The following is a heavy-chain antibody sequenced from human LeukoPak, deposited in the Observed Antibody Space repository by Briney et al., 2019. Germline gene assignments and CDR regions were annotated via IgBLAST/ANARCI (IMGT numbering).Heavy chain of an antibody. V-gene: IGHV1-46*01. CDR2: INPSGGST. J-gene: IGHJ5*02. CDR3: AKHSLSYGYRGWFDP. D-gene: IGHD5-18*01. Sequence: ASVKVSCKASGYTFTSYYMHWVRQAPGQGLEWMGIINPSGGSTSYAQKFQGRVTMTRDMSTSTVYMELSSLRSEDTAVYHCAKHSLSYGYRGWFDPWGQGTLVTVPS. CDR1: GYTFTSYY.